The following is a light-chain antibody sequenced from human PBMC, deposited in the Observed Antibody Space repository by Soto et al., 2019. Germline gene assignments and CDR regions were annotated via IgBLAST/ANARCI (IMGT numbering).Light chain of an antibody. V-gene: IGLV1-40*01. CDR2: DNT. Sequence: QSALTQPPSVSGAPGQRVTISCTGSGSNIGAHYAVHWYQHLPGTAPKLLIHDNTDRPSGVPDRFSGSKSGTSASLAITGLQDEDEAYYFCQSYDSSLSASVFGGGTKVTVL. J-gene: IGLJ2*01. CDR3: QSYDSSLSASV. CDR1: GSNIGAHYA.